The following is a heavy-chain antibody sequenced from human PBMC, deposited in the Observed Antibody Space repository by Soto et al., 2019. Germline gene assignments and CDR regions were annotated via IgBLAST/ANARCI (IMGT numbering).Heavy chain of an antibody. CDR2: IYYSGST. CDR3: ARSDGDAFDI. CDR1: GGSISSGGYY. J-gene: IGHJ3*02. Sequence: SETLSLTCTVSGGSISSGGYYWSWIRQHPGKGLEWIGYIYYSGSTYYNPSLKSRVTISVDTSKNQFSLKLSSVTAADTAVYYYARSDGDAFDIWGQGTMVTVSS. V-gene: IGHV4-31*03.